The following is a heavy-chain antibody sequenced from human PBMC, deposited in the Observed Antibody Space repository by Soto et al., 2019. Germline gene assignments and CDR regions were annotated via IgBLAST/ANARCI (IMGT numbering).Heavy chain of an antibody. J-gene: IGHJ5*02. Sequence: EAHLLESGGGLVQPGESLRLSCAASGFIFNNYAMAWVRQAPGRRLEWLSTLSGDGSDPYYEDSVKGRFTISRDNSKNILFLQMTSLRAEDAALYFCARLXPTMTSAAFDTWGQGTLVTASS. CDR3: ARLXPTMTSAAFDT. CDR2: LSGDGSDP. V-gene: IGHV3-23*01. D-gene: IGHD4-17*01. CDR1: GFIFNNYA.